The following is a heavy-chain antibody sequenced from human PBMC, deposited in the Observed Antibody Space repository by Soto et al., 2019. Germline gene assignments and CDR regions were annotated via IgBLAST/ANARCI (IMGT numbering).Heavy chain of an antibody. CDR1: GYTFTSYY. D-gene: IGHD2-15*01. CDR2: INPSGGST. V-gene: IGHV1-46*03. J-gene: IGHJ4*02. Sequence: ASVKVSCKASGYTFTSYYMHWVRQAPGQGLEWMGIINPSGGSTSYAQKFPGRVTMTRDTSTSTVYMEPSSLRSEDTAVYYCARVYCSGGSCYSIDYWGQGTLVTVSS. CDR3: ARVYCSGGSCYSIDY.